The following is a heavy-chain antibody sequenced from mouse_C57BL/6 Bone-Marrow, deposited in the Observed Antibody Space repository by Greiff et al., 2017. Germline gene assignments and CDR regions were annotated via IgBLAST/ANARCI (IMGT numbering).Heavy chain of an antibody. D-gene: IGHD1-1*01. V-gene: IGHV5-6*01. CDR1: GFTFSSYG. CDR2: ISSGGSYT. J-gene: IGHJ4*01. Sequence: EVKLMESGGDLVKPGGSLKLSCAASGFTFSSYGMSWVRQTPDKRLEWVATISSGGSYTYYPDSVKGRFTISRDNAKNTLYLQMSSLKSEDTAMYYCARHALRYYYAMDYWGQGTSVTGSS. CDR3: ARHALRYYYAMDY.